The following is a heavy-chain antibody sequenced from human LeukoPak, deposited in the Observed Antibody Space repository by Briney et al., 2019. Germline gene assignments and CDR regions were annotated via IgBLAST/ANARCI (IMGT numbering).Heavy chain of an antibody. CDR3: ARVAVGAGTDYFDY. Sequence: GGSLRLSCAASGFTVSSNYMSWVRQAPGKGLEWVSVIYSGGDTYYANSVKGRFTISRDNSKNTLYLQMNSLRAEDTAVYYCARVAVGAGTDYFDYWGQGTLVTVSS. CDR1: GFTVSSNY. V-gene: IGHV3-53*01. D-gene: IGHD6-19*01. J-gene: IGHJ4*02. CDR2: IYSGGDT.